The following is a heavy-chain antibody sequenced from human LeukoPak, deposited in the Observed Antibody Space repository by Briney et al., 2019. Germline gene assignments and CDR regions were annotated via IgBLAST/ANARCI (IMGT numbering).Heavy chain of an antibody. V-gene: IGHV5-51*01. CDR2: IYPGDSDT. J-gene: IGHJ4*02. D-gene: IGHD4-23*01. Sequence: GESLKISCKGSGYSFTTYWIAWVRQMPGKGLEWMGIIYPGDSDTRYSPSFQGQVTISADKSISTAFLHWSSLKASDTAMYYCARTSGDYSGNALYFDYWGQGTLVTVSS. CDR3: ARTSGDYSGNALYFDY. CDR1: GYSFTTYW.